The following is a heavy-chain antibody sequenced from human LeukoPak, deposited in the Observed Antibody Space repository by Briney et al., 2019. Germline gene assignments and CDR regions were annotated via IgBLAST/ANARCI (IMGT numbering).Heavy chain of an antibody. Sequence: SETLSLTCTVSGGSIRSRDYYWGWIRQPPVKGLEWIGNIYYLGRTNYNPSLKSRVTISVDTSKNQFSLKLTSLTAADTAVYYCAKGGKGFPLGLRFDSWGQGTLVSVSS. CDR1: GGSIRSRDYY. J-gene: IGHJ4*02. CDR2: IYYLGRT. V-gene: IGHV4-39*07. CDR3: AKGGKGFPLGLRFDS. D-gene: IGHD2-21*01.